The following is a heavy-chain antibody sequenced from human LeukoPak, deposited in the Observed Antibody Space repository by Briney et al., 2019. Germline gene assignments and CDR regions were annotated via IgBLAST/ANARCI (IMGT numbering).Heavy chain of an antibody. D-gene: IGHD3-22*01. J-gene: IGHJ4*01. V-gene: IGHV4-4*07. CDR2: IYTSGST. CDR3: ARERKHYYDSSGYGYYFDY. Sequence: SETLSLTCTVSGGSISSYYWSWVRQPAGKGLEWIGRIYTSGSTNYNPSLKSRVTMSVDTSKNQFSLKLSSVTAADTAVYYCARERKHYYDSSGYGYYFDYWGQEPWSPSPQ. CDR1: GGSISSYY.